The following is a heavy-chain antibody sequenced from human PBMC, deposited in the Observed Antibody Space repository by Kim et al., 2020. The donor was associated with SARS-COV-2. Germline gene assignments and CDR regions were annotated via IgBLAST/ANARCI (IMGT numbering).Heavy chain of an antibody. CDR1: GGSFSGYY. Sequence: SETLSLTCAVYGGSFSGYYWSWIRQPPGKGLEWIGEINHSGSTNYNPSLKSRVTISVDTSKNQFSLKLSSVTAADTAVYYCAKILGYCSSTSCYKRVDP. V-gene: IGHV4-34*01. J-gene: IGHJ5*02. CDR2: INHSGST. CDR3: AKILGYCSSTSCYKRVDP. D-gene: IGHD2-2*02.